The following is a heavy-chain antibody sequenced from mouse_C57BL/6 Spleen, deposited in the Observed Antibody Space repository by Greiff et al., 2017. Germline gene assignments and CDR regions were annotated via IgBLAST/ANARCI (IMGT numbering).Heavy chain of an antibody. J-gene: IGHJ3*01. CDR2: IYPGSGST. CDR1: GYTFTSYW. D-gene: IGHD1-3*01. V-gene: IGHV1-55*01. CDR3: AREDSGYPWFAY. Sequence: QVQLQQPGAELVKPGASVKMSCKASGYTFTSYWITWVKQRPGQGLEWIGDIYPGSGSTKYNEKFKSKATLTLDSSSITAYMQLSSLTSEDSAVYFCAREDSGYPWFAYWGQGTLVTVSA.